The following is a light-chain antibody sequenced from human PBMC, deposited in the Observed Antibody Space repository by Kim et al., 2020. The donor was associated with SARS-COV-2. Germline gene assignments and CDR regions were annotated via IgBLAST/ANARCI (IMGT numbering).Light chain of an antibody. CDR3: KSRDTNTKVV. Sequence: SSELTQDPAVSVALGQTVRITCQGDSLRTYYAAWYQQKPGQAPVLVIYGKNDRPSGIPDRFSGSSSVNIASLTLAGAPAEDEADYYCKSRDTNTKVVFGG. J-gene: IGLJ2*01. CDR2: GKN. V-gene: IGLV3-19*01. CDR1: SLRTYY.